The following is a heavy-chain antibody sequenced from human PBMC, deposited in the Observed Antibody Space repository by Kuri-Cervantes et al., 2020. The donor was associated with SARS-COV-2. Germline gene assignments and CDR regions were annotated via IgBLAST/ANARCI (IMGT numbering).Heavy chain of an antibody. Sequence: SLKISCAASGFTFDDYAMHWVRQAPGKGLEWVSGISWNSGSIGYADSVKGRFTISRDDAKNSLYLQMNSLRAEDMALYYCTTLIDYWGQGALVTVSS. CDR1: GFTFDDYA. J-gene: IGHJ4*02. CDR3: TTLIDY. V-gene: IGHV3-9*03. CDR2: ISWNSGSI. D-gene: IGHD1-1*01.